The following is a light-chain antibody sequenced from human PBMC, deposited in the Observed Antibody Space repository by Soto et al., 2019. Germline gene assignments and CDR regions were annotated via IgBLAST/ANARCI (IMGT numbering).Light chain of an antibody. J-gene: IGLJ1*01. Sequence: QSALTQPPSASGSPGQSVTISCTGTKTDIGVYDFVSWYQHHPGKAPRLIIYEVVQRPCGVPDRFSGSKSGNTASLTVSGLEAADEGDYFCKSYAGSNTYVFGSGTKLTVL. CDR2: EVV. CDR3: KSYAGSNTYV. V-gene: IGLV2-8*01. CDR1: KTDIGVYDF.